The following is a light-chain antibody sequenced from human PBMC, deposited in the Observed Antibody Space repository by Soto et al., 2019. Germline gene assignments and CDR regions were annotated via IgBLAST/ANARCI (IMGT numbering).Light chain of an antibody. V-gene: IGKV3-20*01. CDR1: QSVSNNY. CDR3: QQYGSSGT. CDR2: GAS. J-gene: IGKJ1*01. Sequence: EIVLTPSRGTLSLSPGERATLYCRASQSVSNNYLAWYQQKPGQAPRLLIYGASNRATGIPDRFSGSGSGTDFTLTISRLEPEDFAVYYCQQYGSSGTFGQGTKVDIK.